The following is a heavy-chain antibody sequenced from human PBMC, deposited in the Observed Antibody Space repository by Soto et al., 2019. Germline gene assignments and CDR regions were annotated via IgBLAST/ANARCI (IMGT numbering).Heavy chain of an antibody. CDR3: ARGTVDYGDRKESDY. Sequence: SETLSLTCTVSGGSISSSSYYWGWIRQPPGKGLEWIGSIYYSGSTYYNPSLKSRVTISVDTSKNQFSLKLSSVTAADTAVYYCARGTVDYGDRKESDYWGQGTLVTVSS. CDR2: IYYSGST. CDR1: GGSISSSSYY. J-gene: IGHJ4*02. D-gene: IGHD4-17*01. V-gene: IGHV4-39*01.